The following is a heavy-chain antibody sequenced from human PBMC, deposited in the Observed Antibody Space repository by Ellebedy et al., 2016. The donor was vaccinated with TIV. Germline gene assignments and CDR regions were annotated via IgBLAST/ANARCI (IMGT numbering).Heavy chain of an antibody. CDR3: ASPSIAVGGTYAFDV. CDR2: IYTVDSYT. D-gene: IGHD6-19*01. V-gene: IGHV5-51*01. J-gene: IGHJ3*01. CDR1: GHSFTRFW. Sequence: GESLKISXKASGHSFTRFWIGWVRQMPGQGLEWMGIIYTVDSYTRYSPSFQGQGTISADKSIDTAYLQWTSLKASDTAVYYCASPSIAVGGTYAFDVWGQGTMVTVSS.